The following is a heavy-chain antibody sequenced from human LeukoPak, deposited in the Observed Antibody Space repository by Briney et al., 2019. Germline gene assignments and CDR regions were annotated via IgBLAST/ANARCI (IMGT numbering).Heavy chain of an antibody. CDR2: ISPTGLYV. CDR1: GFTFTSYA. V-gene: IGHV3-21*01. CDR3: ARNYYYYMDV. Sequence: GGSLRLSCVASGFTFTSYAMNWVRQAPGKGLEWISSISPTGLYVFHADSVKGRFTISRDNAKNSLYLQMNSLRAEDTAVYYCARNYYYYMDVWGKGTTVTVSS. J-gene: IGHJ6*03.